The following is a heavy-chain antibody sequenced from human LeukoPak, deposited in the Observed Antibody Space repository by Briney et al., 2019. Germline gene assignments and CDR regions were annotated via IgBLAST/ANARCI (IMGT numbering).Heavy chain of an antibody. CDR1: GGAFSSYA. CDR3: ARDRQLDPTEDAFDI. V-gene: IGHV1-69*13. J-gene: IGHJ3*02. Sequence: SVKVSCKASGGAFSSYAISWVRQAPGQGLEWMGGIIPIFGTANYAQKFQGRVTITADESTSTAYMELSSLRSEDTTVYYCARDRQLDPTEDAFDIWGQGTMVTVSS. CDR2: IIPIFGTA. D-gene: IGHD1-1*01.